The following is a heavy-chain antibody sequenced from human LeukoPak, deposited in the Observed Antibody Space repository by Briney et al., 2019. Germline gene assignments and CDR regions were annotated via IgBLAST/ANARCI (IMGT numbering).Heavy chain of an antibody. V-gene: IGHV3-11*06. D-gene: IGHD5-18*01. J-gene: IGHJ6*04. CDR2: ISSSGSYT. CDR3: ARAWIQLWHPYYYYGMDV. Sequence: GGSLRLSCAASGFTFSDYYMSWIRQAPGKGLEWVSYISSSGSYTNYADSVKGRFTISRDNAKNSLYLQMNSLRAEDTAVYYCARAWIQLWHPYYYYGMDVWGKGTTVTVSS. CDR1: GFTFSDYY.